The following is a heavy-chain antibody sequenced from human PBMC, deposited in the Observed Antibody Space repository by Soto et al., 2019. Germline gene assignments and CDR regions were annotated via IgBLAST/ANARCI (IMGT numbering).Heavy chain of an antibody. Sequence: GGSLRLSCAASGFTFSSYAMGWVRQGPGKGLEWVAVVSIGGSTHYADSVRGRFTISRDNSKSTLFLQMNSLRDEDTAVYYCAREFCSGGNCYTYYFDPWGQGIPVTVSS. D-gene: IGHD2-15*01. V-gene: IGHV3-23*01. J-gene: IGHJ5*02. CDR3: AREFCSGGNCYTYYFDP. CDR2: VSIGGST. CDR1: GFTFSSYA.